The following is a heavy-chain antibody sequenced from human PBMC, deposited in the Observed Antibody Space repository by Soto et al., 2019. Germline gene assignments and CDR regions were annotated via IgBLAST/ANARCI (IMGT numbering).Heavy chain of an antibody. V-gene: IGHV4-39*07. D-gene: IGHD3-22*01. CDR2: IYYSGST. CDR1: GGSISSSSYY. J-gene: IGHJ4*02. Sequence: PSETLSLTCTVSGGSISSSSYYWGWIRQPPGKGLEWIGSIYYSGSTYHNPSLKSRVTISVDTSKNQFSLKLSSVTAADTAVYYCARYRHPNYYDSRAFDYWGQGTLVTVSS. CDR3: ARYRHPNYYDSRAFDY.